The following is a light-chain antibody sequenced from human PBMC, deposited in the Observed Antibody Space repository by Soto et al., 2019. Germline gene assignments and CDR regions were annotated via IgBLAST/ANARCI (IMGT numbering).Light chain of an antibody. CDR2: WAS. CDR1: QSVLYSSNNKNY. V-gene: IGKV4-1*01. CDR3: QQYYGSPYT. J-gene: IGKJ2*01. Sequence: DIVMTQSPDSLAVSLGERATINCKSSQSVLYSSNNKNYLAWYQQRPGQPPKLLIYWASTRASGVPDRFSGSGSATDFTLTISSLQAEDVAVYYCQQYYGSPYTFGQGTKVEIK.